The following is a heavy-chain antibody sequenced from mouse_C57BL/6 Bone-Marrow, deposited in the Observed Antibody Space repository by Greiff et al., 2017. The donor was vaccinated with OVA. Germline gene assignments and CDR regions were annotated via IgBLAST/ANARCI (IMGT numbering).Heavy chain of an antibody. V-gene: IGHV1-64*01. D-gene: IGHD2-1*01. CDR2: INPNSGST. Sequence: VQLQQPGAELVKPGASVKLSCKASGYTFTSYWMHWVKQRPGQGLEWIGMINPNSGSTNYNEKFKSKATLPVDKSSSTAYMQLSSQTSEDSAVYYCAVYYGNYLFAYWGQGTLVTVSA. CDR1: GYTFTSYW. CDR3: AVYYGNYLFAY. J-gene: IGHJ3*01.